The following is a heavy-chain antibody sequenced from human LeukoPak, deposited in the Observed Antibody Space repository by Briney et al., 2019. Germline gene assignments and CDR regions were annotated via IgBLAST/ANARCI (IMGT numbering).Heavy chain of an antibody. Sequence: SETLSLTCTVPGVSISTFYWNWIRQPPGKGLEWIGHIYYSGSTNYNPSLKSRVTISVDTSKNQFSLKLSSVTAADTAVYCCARHQWVPAFDIWGQGTMVTVSS. D-gene: IGHD1-26*01. CDR1: GVSISTFY. J-gene: IGHJ3*02. CDR3: ARHQWVPAFDI. CDR2: IYYSGST. V-gene: IGHV4-59*08.